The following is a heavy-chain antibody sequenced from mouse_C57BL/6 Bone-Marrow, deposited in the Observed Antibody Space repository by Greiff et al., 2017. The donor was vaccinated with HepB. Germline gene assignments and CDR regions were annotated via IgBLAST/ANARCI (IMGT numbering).Heavy chain of an antibody. CDR3: ARSGPRYFDV. D-gene: IGHD3-1*01. CDR2: IYPRSGNT. Sequence: VQLQQSGAELARPGASVKLSCKASGYTFTSYGISWVKQRTGQGLEWIGEIYPRSGNTYYNEKFQGKATLTADNSSSTAYMELRSLTYEDSAFYFCARSGPRYFDVWGTGTTVTVSS. J-gene: IGHJ1*03. CDR1: GYTFTSYG. V-gene: IGHV1-81*01.